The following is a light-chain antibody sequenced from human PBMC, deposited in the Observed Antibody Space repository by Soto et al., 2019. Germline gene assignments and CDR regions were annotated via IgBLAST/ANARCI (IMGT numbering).Light chain of an antibody. J-gene: IGLJ1*01. CDR2: EVS. Sequence: QSALTQPASVSASPEQSITISCNGTSSDVGGYNYVSWYQQHPGKAPKLMIYEVSNRPSGVSNRFSGSKSGNTASLTISGLQAEDEADYYCASYTSRNTYFFGTGTKLTVL. CDR3: ASYTSRNTYF. V-gene: IGLV2-14*01. CDR1: SSDVGGYNY.